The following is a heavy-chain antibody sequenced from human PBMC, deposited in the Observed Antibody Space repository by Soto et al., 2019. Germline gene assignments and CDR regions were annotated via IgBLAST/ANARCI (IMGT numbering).Heavy chain of an antibody. CDR3: ARGVAVAAVYYFDY. V-gene: IGHV1-18*04. D-gene: IGHD6-19*01. CDR2: ISTHNGKT. Sequence: QVQLVQSGAEMKKPGASVMVSCKASGYTFTAYGITWVRQAPGQGLEYMGWISTHNGKTNYAQKVQGRVTLTTDKSTSTAYMDLRALTSDDTAVYYCARGVAVAAVYYFDYWGQGTLVTVSS. J-gene: IGHJ4*02. CDR1: GYTFTAYG.